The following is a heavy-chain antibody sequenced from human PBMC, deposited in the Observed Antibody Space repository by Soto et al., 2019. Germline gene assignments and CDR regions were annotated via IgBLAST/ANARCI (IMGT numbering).Heavy chain of an antibody. V-gene: IGHV4-39*01. CDR2: IYYSGST. J-gene: IGHJ4*02. CDR3: ARHWYYYDSSGLN. D-gene: IGHD3-22*01. Sequence: SETLSLTCTVSGSSISSSSYYWGWIRQPPGKGLEWIGSIYYSGSTYYNPSLKSRVTISVDTSKNQFSLKLSSVTAADTAVYYCARHWYYYDSSGLNWGQGTLVTVPQ. CDR1: GSSISSSSYY.